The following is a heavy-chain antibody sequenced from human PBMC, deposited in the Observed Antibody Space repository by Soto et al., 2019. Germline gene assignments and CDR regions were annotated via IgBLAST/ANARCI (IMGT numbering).Heavy chain of an antibody. CDR2: IYCGGST. Sequence: GGSLTLSCAASGLTVSGSYMTWIRQAPGMGLQWVSDIYCGGSTYYDDSVKGRFSISGDMAKNMLYLQLNSMTAEDTAVYYCGGVHPFPAHACYDLMPTCIDSCGQGALVTVSS. J-gene: IGHJ5*01. CDR1: GLTVSGSY. D-gene: IGHD5-12*01. V-gene: IGHV3-53*01. CDR3: GGVHPFPAHACYDLMPTCIDS.